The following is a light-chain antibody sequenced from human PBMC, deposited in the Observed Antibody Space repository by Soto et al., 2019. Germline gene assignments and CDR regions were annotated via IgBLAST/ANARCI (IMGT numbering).Light chain of an antibody. J-gene: IGKJ1*01. CDR2: LGS. Sequence: DVVMTQSPLSLPVTPGEAASIPCSSSPSLLHSNGYNYLDWYLQKPGQSPQLMIYLGSYRASGVPDRFSGSGSGTDFTLKISRVEAEDVGVYYCMQALQTPWTLGQGTKVDIK. V-gene: IGKV2-28*01. CDR1: PSLLHSNGYNY. CDR3: MQALQTPWT.